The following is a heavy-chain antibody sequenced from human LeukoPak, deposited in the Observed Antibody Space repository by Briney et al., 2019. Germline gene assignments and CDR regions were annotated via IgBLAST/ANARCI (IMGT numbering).Heavy chain of an antibody. J-gene: IGHJ4*02. CDR2: VNPNSGHT. V-gene: IGHV1-8*01. CDR3: ARGAPGSYCSGGSCPYFDY. CDR1: GYTFTSYD. Sequence: ASVNVSCKASGYTFTSYDIHWVRQATGRGLEWMGWVNPNSGHTGYAQKFQGRVTMTRNTSISTAYMELSSLRSEDTAVYYCARGAPGSYCSGGSCPYFDYWGQGTLVSVSS. D-gene: IGHD2-15*01.